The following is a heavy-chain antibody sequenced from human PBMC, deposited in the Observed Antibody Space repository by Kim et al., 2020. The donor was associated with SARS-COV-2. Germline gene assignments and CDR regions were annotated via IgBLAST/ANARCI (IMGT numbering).Heavy chain of an antibody. V-gene: IGHV1-69*04. Sequence: QKFQGRVTMTADKSTSTAYMELSRLRSEDTAVYYCARGADYDSSGYLLDSWGQGTLVTVSS. J-gene: IGHJ4*02. D-gene: IGHD3-22*01. CDR3: ARGADYDSSGYLLDS.